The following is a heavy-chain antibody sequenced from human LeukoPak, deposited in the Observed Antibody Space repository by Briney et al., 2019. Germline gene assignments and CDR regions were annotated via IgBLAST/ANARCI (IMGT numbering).Heavy chain of an antibody. CDR2: TYYKSKRYN. CDR3: ARVSSPWSPRDAFDI. V-gene: IGHV6-1*01. Sequence: SQTLSLTCAISGDSVSSNSATWNWIRQSPSRGLEWLGRTYYKSKRYNGYAVSVKSRITINSDTSKNQFSLQLNSVTPEDTAVYYCARVSSPWSPRDAFDIWGQGTMVTVSS. CDR1: GDSVSSNSAT. D-gene: IGHD1-26*01. J-gene: IGHJ3*02.